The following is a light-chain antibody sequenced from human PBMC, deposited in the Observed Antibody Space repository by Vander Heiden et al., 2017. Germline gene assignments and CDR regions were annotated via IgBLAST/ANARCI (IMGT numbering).Light chain of an antibody. J-gene: IGKJ4*01. CDR2: AVS. CDR1: QSITSY. CDR3: QQTYSTTPLT. V-gene: IGKV1-39*01. Sequence: DIQMTQSPSSLSASVGDRVTITCRASQSITSYLNWYQQKPGKAPKLLICAVSSLQSGVPSRFSGSGSGTDFTLTISSLQPEDFASYYCQQTYSTTPLTFGGGTKVEIK.